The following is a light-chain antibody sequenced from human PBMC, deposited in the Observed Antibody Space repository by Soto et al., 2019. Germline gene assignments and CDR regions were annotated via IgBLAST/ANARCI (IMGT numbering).Light chain of an antibody. CDR1: QTISSW. Sequence: DIQMTQSPSTLSGSVGDRVTITCRASQTISSWLAWYQQKPGKAPNLLIYAASTLQSGVPSRFSGGGSGTDFTLTISSLQPEDFATYYCQQVSVYPSTFGGGTKVDIK. V-gene: IGKV1-5*01. CDR3: QQVSVYPST. CDR2: AAS. J-gene: IGKJ4*01.